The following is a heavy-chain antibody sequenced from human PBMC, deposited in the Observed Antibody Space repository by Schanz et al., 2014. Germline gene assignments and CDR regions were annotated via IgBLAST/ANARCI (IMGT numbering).Heavy chain of an antibody. D-gene: IGHD3-10*01. J-gene: IGHJ4*02. CDR3: ARDRVSFVRGPLGVD. V-gene: IGHV1-18*01. Sequence: QVQLGKSGVEVKRPGASVRVSCKASGYSFTDYAIHWVRQAPGQGLEWMGWISGYNGDTNYAPKFQDRVTMTTDTSTGITSLELRNLKSDDTAVYYCARDRVSFVRGPLGVDWGQGTQXIVSS. CDR1: GYSFTDYA. CDR2: ISGYNGDT.